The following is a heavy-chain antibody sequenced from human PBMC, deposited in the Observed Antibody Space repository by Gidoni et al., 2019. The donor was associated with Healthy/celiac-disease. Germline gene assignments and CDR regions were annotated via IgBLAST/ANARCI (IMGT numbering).Heavy chain of an antibody. D-gene: IGHD6-13*01. V-gene: IGHV4-4*02. CDR3: ARGGGSSWYRYYYYYYMDV. J-gene: IGHJ6*03. CDR2: IYHSGST. Sequence: QVQLQESGPGLVKPSGTLSLTCAVSGCSIISSPWWSWVRQPPGKGMEWIGEIYHSGSTNYNPSLKSRVTISVEKSKNQFSLKLSAVTAADTAVYYCARGGGSSWYRYYYYYYMDVWGKGTTVTVSS. CDR1: GCSIISSPW.